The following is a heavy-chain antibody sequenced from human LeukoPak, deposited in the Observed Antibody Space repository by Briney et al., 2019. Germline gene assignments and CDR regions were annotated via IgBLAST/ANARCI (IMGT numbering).Heavy chain of an antibody. V-gene: IGHV4-59*01. CDR3: ARAGCARYQEGCWGYYYYGMDV. J-gene: IGHJ6*02. Sequence: SETLSLTCTVSGGSISSYYWSWIRQPPGKGLEWIGYIYYSGSTNYNPSLKSRVTISVDTSKNQFSLKLSSVTAADTAVCYCARAGCARYQEGCWGYYYYGMDVWGQGATVTGSS. D-gene: IGHD3-16*01. CDR1: GGSISSYY. CDR2: IYYSGST.